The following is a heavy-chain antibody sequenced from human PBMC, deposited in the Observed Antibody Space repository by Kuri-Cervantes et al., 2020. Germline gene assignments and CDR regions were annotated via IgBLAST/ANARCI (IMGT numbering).Heavy chain of an antibody. CDR1: GGSISSYY. D-gene: IGHD3-9*01. CDR2: IYYSGST. V-gene: IGHV4-59*12. Sequence: GSLRLSCTVSGGSISSYYWSWIRQPPGKGLEWIGYIYYSGSTNYNPSLKSRVTISVDTSKNQFSLKLSSVTAADTAVYYCASSHPIYDILTGYSPGYYGMDVWGQGTTVTVSS. J-gene: IGHJ6*02. CDR3: ASSHPIYDILTGYSPGYYGMDV.